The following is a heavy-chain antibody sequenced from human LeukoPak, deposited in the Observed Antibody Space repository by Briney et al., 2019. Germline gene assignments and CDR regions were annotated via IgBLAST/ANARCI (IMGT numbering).Heavy chain of an antibody. V-gene: IGHV4-34*01. J-gene: IGHJ5*02. CDR2: INHSGST. Sequence: LETLSLTCAVYGGSFSGYYWSWIRQPPGKGLEWIGEINHSGSTNYNPSLKSRVTISVDTSKNQFSLKLSSVTAADTAVYYCARVHYYDYVWGSYRYNWFDPWGQGTLVTVSS. CDR3: ARVHYYDYVWGSYRYNWFDP. D-gene: IGHD3-16*02. CDR1: GGSFSGYY.